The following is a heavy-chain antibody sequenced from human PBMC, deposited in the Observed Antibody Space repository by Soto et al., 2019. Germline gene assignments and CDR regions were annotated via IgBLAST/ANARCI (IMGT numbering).Heavy chain of an antibody. Sequence: GGSLRLSCAASGFTFSSYWMSWVRQAPGKGLEWVANIKQDGSEKYYVDSVKGRFTISRDNAKNSLYLQMNSLRAEDTAVYYCARDRTYYYDSGGRHWGQGTLVTVSS. J-gene: IGHJ4*02. CDR2: IKQDGSEK. CDR3: ARDRTYYYDSGGRH. CDR1: GFTFSSYW. D-gene: IGHD3-22*01. V-gene: IGHV3-7*01.